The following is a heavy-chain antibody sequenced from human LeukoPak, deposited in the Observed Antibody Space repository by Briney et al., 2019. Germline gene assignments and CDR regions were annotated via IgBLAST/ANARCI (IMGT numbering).Heavy chain of an antibody. CDR2: INHSGST. V-gene: IGHV4-34*01. Sequence: SETLSLTCAVYGGSFSGYYWSWLRQPPGKGLEWIGVINHSGSTNYNPSRKSRVTISVATSKNQFSLKLSSVTAADTAVYYCARGPKVQYCSNTSCYRYYYSGMDVWGQGTTVTAPS. CDR1: GGSFSGYY. D-gene: IGHD2-2*01. J-gene: IGHJ6*02. CDR3: ARGPKVQYCSNTSCYRYYYSGMDV.